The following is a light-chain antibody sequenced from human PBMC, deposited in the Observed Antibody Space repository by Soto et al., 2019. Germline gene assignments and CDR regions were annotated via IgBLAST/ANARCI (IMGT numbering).Light chain of an antibody. J-gene: IGLJ2*01. CDR3: SSYTSSSTRVV. Sequence: QSALTQPASVSGSPGQSITISCTGTSSDVGGYNYVSWYQQHPGKAPKLMIYDVSNRPSGVSTRFSGSKSGNTASLTISGLQGEDEADYYCSSYTSSSTRVVFGGGTQVTVL. V-gene: IGLV2-14*01. CDR2: DVS. CDR1: SSDVGGYNY.